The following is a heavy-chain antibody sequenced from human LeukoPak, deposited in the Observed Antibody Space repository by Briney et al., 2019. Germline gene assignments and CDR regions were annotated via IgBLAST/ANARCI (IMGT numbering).Heavy chain of an antibody. V-gene: IGHV4-34*01. J-gene: IGHJ4*02. CDR2: INHSGST. CDR1: GGSISSYY. D-gene: IGHD3-3*01. CDR3: ARANYDFWSGYYLPIDY. Sequence: PSETLSLTCTVSGGSISSYYWSWIRQPPGKGLEWIGEINHSGSTNYNPSLKSRVTISVDTSKNQFSLKLSSVTAADTAVYYCARANYDFWSGYYLPIDYWGQGTLVTVSS.